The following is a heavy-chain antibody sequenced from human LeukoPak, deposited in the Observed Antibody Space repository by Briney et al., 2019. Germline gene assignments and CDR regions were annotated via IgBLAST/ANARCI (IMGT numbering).Heavy chain of an antibody. J-gene: IGHJ4*02. CDR2: INHSGST. CDR3: ARGGYLGATILFDY. D-gene: IGHD1-26*01. CDR1: GGSFSGYY. V-gene: IGHV4-34*01. Sequence: SETLSLTCAVYGGSFSGYYWSWIRQPPGKGLEWIGEINHSGSTNYNPSLKSRVTISVDTSKNQFSLKLSSVTAADTAVYYCARGGYLGATILFDYWGQGTLATVSS.